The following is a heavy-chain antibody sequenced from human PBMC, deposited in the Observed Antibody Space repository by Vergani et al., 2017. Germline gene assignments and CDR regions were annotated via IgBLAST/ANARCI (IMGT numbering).Heavy chain of an antibody. CDR3: ARDDGNLGY. CDR2: ISVYNGET. J-gene: IGHJ4*02. V-gene: IGHV1-18*04. D-gene: IGHD1-26*01. Sequence: QVQLVQSGAEVKKPGASVKVSCEGSGYTFRNYGISWVRQAPGEGLEWLGWISVYNGETKFAQKFQGRVTLTRDTSTDTAYMEMGSLRSDDTAVYYCARDDGNLGYWGQGTLVTVSS. CDR1: GYTFRNYG.